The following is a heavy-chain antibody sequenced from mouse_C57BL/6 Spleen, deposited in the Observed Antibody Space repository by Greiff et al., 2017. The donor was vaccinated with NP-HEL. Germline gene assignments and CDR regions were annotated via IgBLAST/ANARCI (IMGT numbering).Heavy chain of an antibody. CDR1: GYTFTDYN. CDR3: ARVGGLRRGYAMDY. V-gene: IGHV1-18*01. D-gene: IGHD2-4*01. J-gene: IGHJ4*01. CDR2: INPNNGGT. Sequence: EVQLQQSGPELVKPGASVKIPCKASGYTFTDYNMDWVKQSHGKSLEWIGDINPNNGGTIYNQKFKGKATLTVDKSSSTAYMELRSLTSEDTAVYYWARVGGLRRGYAMDYWGQGTSVTVSS.